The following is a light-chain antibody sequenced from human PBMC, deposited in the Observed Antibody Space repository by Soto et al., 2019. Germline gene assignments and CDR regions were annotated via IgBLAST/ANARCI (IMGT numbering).Light chain of an antibody. CDR1: QDIRIH. V-gene: IGKV1-33*01. CDR3: QQYDSFPIT. J-gene: IGKJ5*01. Sequence: DVQLTQSPSSLSASVGDRVTITCQASQDIRIHLNWYQQKPGKAPILLIHDASNLKTGVPSRFSGGGSGTDFTFTISSLQPEDIATYYCQQYDSFPITFGQGTRLEIK. CDR2: DAS.